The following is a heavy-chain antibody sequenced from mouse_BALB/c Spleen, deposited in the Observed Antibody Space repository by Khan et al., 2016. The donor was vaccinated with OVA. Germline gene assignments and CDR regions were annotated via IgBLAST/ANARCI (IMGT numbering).Heavy chain of an antibody. D-gene: IGHD1-1*01. V-gene: IGHV5-6*01. CDR3: ARHAYYYNSEGFAY. J-gene: IGHJ3*01. CDR1: GFTFSTYG. Sequence: EVELVESGGDFVRPGGSLKLSCAASGFTFSTYGMSWVRQTPDKRLEWVATINTGGAYTYYPDSVKGRFTISRDNAKNTLYLQLSSLKSEDTAIYYCARHAYYYNSEGFAYWGQGTLVTVSA. CDR2: INTGGAYT.